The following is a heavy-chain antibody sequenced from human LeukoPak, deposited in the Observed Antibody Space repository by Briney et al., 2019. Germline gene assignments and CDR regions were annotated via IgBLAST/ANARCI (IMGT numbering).Heavy chain of an antibody. CDR3: AKVRLYCSGGSCYRERYYFDY. J-gene: IGHJ4*02. CDR2: ISGSGGST. Sequence: PGGSLRLSCAASGFTFSSYAMIWVRRAPGKGLEWVSAISGSGGSTYYADSVKGRFTISRDNSKNTLYLQMNSLRSEDTAVYYCAKVRLYCSGGSCYRERYYFDYWGQGTLVTVSS. V-gene: IGHV3-23*01. CDR1: GFTFSSYA. D-gene: IGHD2-15*01.